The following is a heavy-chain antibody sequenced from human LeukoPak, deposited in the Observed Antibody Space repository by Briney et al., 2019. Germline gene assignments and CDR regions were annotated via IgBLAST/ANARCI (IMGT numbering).Heavy chain of an antibody. CDR3: ARVSQRYYDSGNWFDP. CDR1: GGTFNSYA. D-gene: IGHD3-22*01. CDR2: IIPIFGTA. Sequence: ASVKVSCKASGGTFNSYAISWVRQAPGQGLEWMGGIIPIFGTANYAQKFQGRVTITADESTSTAYMELSSLRSEDTAVYYCARVSQRYYDSGNWFDPWGQGTLVTVSS. V-gene: IGHV1-69*13. J-gene: IGHJ5*02.